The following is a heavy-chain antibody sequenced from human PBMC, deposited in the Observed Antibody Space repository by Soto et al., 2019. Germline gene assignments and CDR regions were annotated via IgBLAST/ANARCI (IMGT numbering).Heavy chain of an antibody. CDR2: VNPNNGDT. CDR1: GYTFSNYD. Sequence: QVQLVQSGAELKKPGASVKVSCKASGYTFSNYDMNWLRKATAQGPEWIGWVNPNNGDTGYAQKFQGRVTLTTDISTTTAYMELTSLRSEDTAIYYCAKVSRKGSAIDFDYWGQGTLITVSS. V-gene: IGHV1-8*01. J-gene: IGHJ4*02. CDR3: AKVSRKGSAIDFDY. D-gene: IGHD3-10*01.